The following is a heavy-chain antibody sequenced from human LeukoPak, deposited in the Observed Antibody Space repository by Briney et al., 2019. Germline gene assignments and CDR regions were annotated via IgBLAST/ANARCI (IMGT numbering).Heavy chain of an antibody. J-gene: IGHJ4*02. CDR2: INPNSGAR. Sequence: ASVKVSCKASGYTFTDSYMYWVRLAPGQGLEWLGWINPNSGARRYAQKFQGRVSMTRDTSINTAYMELSSLTFDDTAIYYCARTTKLTSLFDYWGQGTLVTVSS. CDR1: GYTFTDSY. CDR3: ARTTKLTSLFDY. V-gene: IGHV1-2*02. D-gene: IGHD3-9*01.